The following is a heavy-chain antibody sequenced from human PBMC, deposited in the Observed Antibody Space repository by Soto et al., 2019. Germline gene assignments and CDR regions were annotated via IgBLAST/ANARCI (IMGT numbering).Heavy chain of an antibody. CDR3: ARVMTTVTRRFDY. D-gene: IGHD4-17*01. J-gene: IGHJ4*02. CDR1: VCSISSSSYY. V-gene: IGHV4-39*01. Sequence: PSETLSITFTVCVCSISSSSYYWGWIRQPPGKGLEWIGSIYYSGSTYYNPSLKSRVTISVDTSKNQFSLKLSSVTAADTAVYYCARVMTTVTRRFDYWGQGTLVTVSS. CDR2: IYYSGST.